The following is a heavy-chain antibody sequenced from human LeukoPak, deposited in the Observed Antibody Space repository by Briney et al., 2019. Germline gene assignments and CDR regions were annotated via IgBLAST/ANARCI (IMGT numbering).Heavy chain of an antibody. CDR1: GYTFTSYD. D-gene: IGHD3-3*01. V-gene: IGHV1-18*01. CDR2: ISAYNGNT. J-gene: IGHJ6*03. Sequence: GASVKVSCKASGYTFTSYDINWVRQATGQGLEWMGWISAYNGNTNYAQKLQGRVTMTTDTSTSTAYMELRSLRSDDTAVYYCARFIAYYDFWSGYYYMDVWGKGTTVTVSS. CDR3: ARFIAYYDFWSGYYYMDV.